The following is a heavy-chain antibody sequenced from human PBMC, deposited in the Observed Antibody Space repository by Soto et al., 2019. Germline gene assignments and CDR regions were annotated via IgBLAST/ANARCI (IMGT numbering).Heavy chain of an antibody. CDR2: ISYDGSNE. D-gene: IGHD4-17*01. Sequence: QVQLVESGGGVVQPGRSLRLSCAASGFTFSRYAMHWVRQAPGKGLEWVAVISYDGSNEYYADSVKGRFTISRDNSKDTLYLQMNSLRTEDKAVYYCARPVSLYGDFVPVDFWGQGTLVNVSS. J-gene: IGHJ4*02. CDR1: GFTFSRYA. CDR3: ARPVSLYGDFVPVDF. V-gene: IGHV3-30-3*01.